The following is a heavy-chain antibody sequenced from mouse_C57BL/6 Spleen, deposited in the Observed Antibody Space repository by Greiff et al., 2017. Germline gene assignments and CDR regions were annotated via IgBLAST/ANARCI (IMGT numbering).Heavy chain of an antibody. Sequence: VQLQQPGAELVKPGASVKLSCKASGYSFTDYNMNWVKQSNGKSLEWIGVINPNYGTTSYNQKFKGKATLTVDQSSSTAYMQLNSLTSEDSAVYYCARMNYYGSSFFDYWGQGTTLTVSS. J-gene: IGHJ2*01. CDR2: INPNYGTT. V-gene: IGHV1-39*01. CDR1: GYSFTDYN. D-gene: IGHD1-1*01. CDR3: ARMNYYGSSFFDY.